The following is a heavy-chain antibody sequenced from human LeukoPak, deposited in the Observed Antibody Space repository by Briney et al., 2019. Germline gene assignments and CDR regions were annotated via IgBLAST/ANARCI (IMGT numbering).Heavy chain of an antibody. CDR1: GGSISSYY. D-gene: IGHD5-12*01. J-gene: IGHJ4*02. V-gene: IGHV4-4*07. Sequence: SETLSLTCTVSGGSISSYYWSWIRQPAGKGLEWIGRIYTSGSTNYNPSPKSRVTMSVDTSKNQFSLKLSSVTAADTAVYYCARELVAPVLDIVATNLDPHEDIYYFDYWGQGTLVTVSS. CDR2: IYTSGST. CDR3: ARELVAPVLDIVATNLDPHEDIYYFDY.